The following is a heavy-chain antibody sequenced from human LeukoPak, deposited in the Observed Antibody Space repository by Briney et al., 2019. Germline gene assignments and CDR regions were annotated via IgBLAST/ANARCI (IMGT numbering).Heavy chain of an antibody. V-gene: IGHV3-30*02. Sequence: GGSLRLSCAASGFTFSSYGMHWVRQAPGKGLEWVAFIRYDGSNKYYADSVKGRFTISRDNSKNTLYLQMNSLRSEDTAVYYCARDLGYWSGFVPEYYFDYWGQGTLVTVSS. CDR3: ARDLGYWSGFVPEYYFDY. CDR1: GFTFSSYG. CDR2: IRYDGSNK. J-gene: IGHJ4*02. D-gene: IGHD3-3*01.